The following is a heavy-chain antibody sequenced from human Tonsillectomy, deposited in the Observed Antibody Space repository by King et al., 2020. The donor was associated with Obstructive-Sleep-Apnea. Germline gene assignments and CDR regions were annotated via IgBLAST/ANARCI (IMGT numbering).Heavy chain of an antibody. CDR1: VFSLSASGVG. V-gene: IGHV2-5*02. J-gene: IGHJ4*02. CDR3: AHSFGSSWLFDY. CDR2: IYWDDDK. Sequence: TLKESGPTMVKPTQTLTLTCTFSVFSLSASGVGVGWIRQPPGKALEWLALIYWDDDKRYSTSLNSRLTITKDTSKNQLVLTMTNMDPVDTATYYCAHSFGSSWLFDYWGQGTLVTVSS. D-gene: IGHD6-13*01.